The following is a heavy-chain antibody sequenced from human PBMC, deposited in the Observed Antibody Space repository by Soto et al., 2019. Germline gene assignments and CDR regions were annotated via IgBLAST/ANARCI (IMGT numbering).Heavy chain of an antibody. CDR2: ISADNGNT. V-gene: IGHV1-3*01. J-gene: IGHJ4*02. D-gene: IGHD5-18*01. CDR1: GYTFTNNV. Sequence: ASVKVSCKASGYTFTNNVMHWVRQAPGQRLEWMGWISADNGNTKYSQKFQGRVTITRDTSANTAYMELSSLRSEDTAVYYCGKGRIQLWSPFAYGGQGPLVPVSP. CDR3: GKGRIQLWSPFAY.